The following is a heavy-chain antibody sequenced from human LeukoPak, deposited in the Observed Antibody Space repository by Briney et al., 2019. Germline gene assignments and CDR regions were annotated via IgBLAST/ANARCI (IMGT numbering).Heavy chain of an antibody. CDR2: IYYSGST. J-gene: IGHJ3*02. CDR1: GGSISSSSYY. Sequence: PSETLSLTCTVSGGSISSSSYYWGWIRQPPGKGLEWIGSIYYSGSTCHNPSLKSRVTISVDTSKNQFSLKLSSVTAADTAVYYCARHDVRYFDWLSTSVGAFDIWGQGTMVTVSS. D-gene: IGHD3-9*01. CDR3: ARHDVRYFDWLSTSVGAFDI. V-gene: IGHV4-39*01.